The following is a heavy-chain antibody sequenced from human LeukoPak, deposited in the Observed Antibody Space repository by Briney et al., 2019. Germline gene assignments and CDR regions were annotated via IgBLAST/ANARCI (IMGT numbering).Heavy chain of an antibody. D-gene: IGHD5-12*01. CDR1: GFTFSNTC. CDR2: IKSKTDGGTT. J-gene: IGHJ4*02. V-gene: IGHV3-15*01. Sequence: GGSLRLSCAASGFTFSNTCMSWVRQAPGKGLEWVGRIKSKTDGGTTEYAAQVKGRFIISRDDSNTRLYLKMNCMNREETAVYYCTTDGYSGYEGMYDYWGEGRLVTVSS. CDR3: TTDGYSGYEGMYDY.